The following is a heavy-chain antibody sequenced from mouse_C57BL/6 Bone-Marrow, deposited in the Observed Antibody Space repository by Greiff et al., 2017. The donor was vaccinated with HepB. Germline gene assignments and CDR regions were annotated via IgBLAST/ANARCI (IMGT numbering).Heavy chain of an antibody. J-gene: IGHJ4*01. CDR3: ARHVSSYAMDY. CDR2: ISGGGGNT. CDR1: GFTFSSYT. V-gene: IGHV5-9*01. D-gene: IGHD1-1*01. Sequence: EVKLMESGGGLVKPGGSLKLSCAASGFTFSSYTMSWVRQTPEKRLEWVATISGGGGNTYYPDSVKGRFTISRDNAKNTLYLQMSSLRSEDTALYYCARHVSSYAMDYWGQGTSVTVSS.